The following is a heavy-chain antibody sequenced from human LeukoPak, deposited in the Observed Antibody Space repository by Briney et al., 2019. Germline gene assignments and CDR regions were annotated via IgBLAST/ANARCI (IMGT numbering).Heavy chain of an antibody. J-gene: IGHJ5*02. CDR2: MYYSGST. D-gene: IGHD2-15*01. CDR1: GVSMNDYY. Sequence: PSETLSLTCTVSGVSMNDYYWSWVRQPPGKGLEWLGYMYYSGSTNYNPSLKSRVSISIDTSKNQFSLKLSSVTAADTAVYYCARDRYCIGGICYSGRFDPWGRGTLVTVSS. CDR3: ARDRYCIGGICYSGRFDP. V-gene: IGHV4-59*01.